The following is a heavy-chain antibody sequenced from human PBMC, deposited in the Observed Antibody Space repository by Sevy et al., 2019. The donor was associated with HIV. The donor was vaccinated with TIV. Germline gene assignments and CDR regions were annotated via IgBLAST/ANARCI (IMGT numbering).Heavy chain of an antibody. D-gene: IGHD2-2*01. Sequence: SETLALTCTVSGGSISSGSYYWSWIRQPAGKGLEWIGRIYTSGSTNYNPSLKSRVTTSVDTSKNQFSLKLSSVTAADTAMYYCARESGDCSSTSCYEGVFDYWGQGTLVTVSS. CDR1: GGSISSGSYY. CDR2: IYTSGST. J-gene: IGHJ4*02. CDR3: ARESGDCSSTSCYEGVFDY. V-gene: IGHV4-61*02.